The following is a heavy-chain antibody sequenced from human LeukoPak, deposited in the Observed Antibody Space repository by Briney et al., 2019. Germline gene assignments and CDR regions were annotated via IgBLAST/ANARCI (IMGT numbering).Heavy chain of an antibody. CDR3: AKKGEMGVVPAALDY. Sequence: GGSLRLSCAASGFTFSSYVMSWVRQAPGKGLEWVAVISYHGSSKYYADSVKGRFTISRDNSENTLYLQMDSLRAEDTAVYYCAKKGEMGVVPAALDYWGQGTLVTVSS. J-gene: IGHJ4*02. CDR1: GFTFSSYV. CDR2: ISYHGSSK. D-gene: IGHD2-2*01. V-gene: IGHV3-30*18.